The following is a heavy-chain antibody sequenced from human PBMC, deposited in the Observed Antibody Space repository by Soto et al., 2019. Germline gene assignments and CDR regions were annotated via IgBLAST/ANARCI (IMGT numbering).Heavy chain of an antibody. V-gene: IGHV1-2*04. CDR2: INPNSGGT. J-gene: IGHJ4*02. CDR3: ASAVPDKLYYFDY. Sequence: ASVKVSCKASGYTFTGYYMHWVRQAPGQGLEWMGWINPNSGGTNYAQKFQGWVTMTRDTSISTAYMELSSLRSEDTAVYYCASAVPDKLYYFDYWGQGTLVTVSS. CDR1: GYTFTGYY. D-gene: IGHD6-19*01.